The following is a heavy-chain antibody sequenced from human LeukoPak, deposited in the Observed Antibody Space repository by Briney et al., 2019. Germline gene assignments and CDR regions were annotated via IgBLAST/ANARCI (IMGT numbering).Heavy chain of an antibody. D-gene: IGHD6-25*01. CDR2: IYYSGST. CDR3: ATRGGIY. CDR1: GGSISSSSYY. Sequence: SETLSLTCTVSGGSISSSSYYWGWIRQPPGKGLGWIGSIYYSGSTYYNPSLKSRVTISVDTSKNQFSLKLSSVTAADTAVYYCATRGGIYWGQGTLVTVSS. J-gene: IGHJ4*02. V-gene: IGHV4-39*01.